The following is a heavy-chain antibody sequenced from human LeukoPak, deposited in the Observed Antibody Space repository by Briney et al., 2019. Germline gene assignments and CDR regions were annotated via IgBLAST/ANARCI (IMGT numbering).Heavy chain of an antibody. CDR2: IRYDGSVT. CDR3: AREFTMIVGGSLGY. D-gene: IGHD3-22*01. Sequence: GGSLRLSCAASEFTFSTYAMHWVRQAPGKGLEWVAFIRYDGSVTYYVDSVKGRFTISRDNSNNRLHLQMNSLRADDTAVYYCAREFTMIVGGSLGYWGQGTLVTVSS. V-gene: IGHV3-30*02. CDR1: EFTFSTYA. J-gene: IGHJ4*02.